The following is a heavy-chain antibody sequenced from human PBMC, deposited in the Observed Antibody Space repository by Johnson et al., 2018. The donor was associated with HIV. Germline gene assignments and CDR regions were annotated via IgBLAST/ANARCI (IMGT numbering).Heavy chain of an antibody. CDR1: GFTFSSYP. CDR3: ARDLRFNRTVQGRVIISGAFDM. Sequence: VQLVESGGGVVQPGRSLRLSCAASGFTFSSYPMHWVRQAPGKGLEWVGRIKSKTDGGTTDYAAPVKGRFTISRDNYKNTLHLQMNSLRTEETAVYSCARDLRFNRTVQGRVIISGAFDMWGQGTVVHVSS. D-gene: IGHD3-10*01. V-gene: IGHV3-15*01. J-gene: IGHJ3*02. CDR2: IKSKTDGGTT.